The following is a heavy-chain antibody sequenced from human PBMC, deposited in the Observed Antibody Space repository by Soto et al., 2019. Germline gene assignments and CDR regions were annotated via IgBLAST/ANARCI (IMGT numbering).Heavy chain of an antibody. CDR1: GFSLSTSGVG. V-gene: IGHV2-5*02. CDR3: AHRPIAVAGTFGFDY. D-gene: IGHD6-19*01. Sequence: QITLKESGPTLVKPTQTLTLTCTFSGFSLSTSGVGVGWIRQPPGKALEWLALIYWDDDKRHSPSLKSRLTSTKDTSKNQVGLTMTNMDPVDTATYYCAHRPIAVAGTFGFDYWGQGTLVTVSS. J-gene: IGHJ4*02. CDR2: IYWDDDK.